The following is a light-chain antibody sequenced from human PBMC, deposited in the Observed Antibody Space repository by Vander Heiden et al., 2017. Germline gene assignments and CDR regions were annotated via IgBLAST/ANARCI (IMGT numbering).Light chain of an antibody. J-gene: IGLJ1*01. Sequence: QSALTQPASVSGSPGQSITIPCTRTRSDVGGYNYVSWYQQHPGKAPKLMVYEVSNRPSGVSNRFSGSKSGNTASLTISGLQAEDEADYYCSSYTSSRGYVFGTGTKVTVL. CDR2: EVS. CDR1: RSDVGGYNY. V-gene: IGLV2-14*01. CDR3: SSYTSSRGYV.